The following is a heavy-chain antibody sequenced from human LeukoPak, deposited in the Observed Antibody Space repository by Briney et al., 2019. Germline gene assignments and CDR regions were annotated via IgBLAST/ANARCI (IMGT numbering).Heavy chain of an antibody. CDR2: INPNSGGT. CDR1: GYTFTGYY. CDR3: ARTGGFWRNYYYGMDV. J-gene: IGHJ6*02. V-gene: IGHV1-2*04. D-gene: IGHD3-16*01. Sequence: ASVKVSCKASGYTFTGYYMHWVRQAPGQGLEWMGWINPNSGGTNYAQKFQGWVTMTRDTSISTAYMELSRLRSDDTAVYYCARTGGFWRNYYYGMDVWGQGPTLTVSS.